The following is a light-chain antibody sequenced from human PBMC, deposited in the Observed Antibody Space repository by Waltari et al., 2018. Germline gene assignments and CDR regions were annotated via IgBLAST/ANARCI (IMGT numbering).Light chain of an antibody. CDR1: QILVHCNDHTY. Sequence: QILVHCNDHTYLDWYQQKPGQSPKLLISYVSTRASGVPDRFSGSVSGTDFTLTISSVEAEDVGIYYCMQAVQVPLTFGRGTKVEIK. CDR2: YVS. V-gene: IGKV2-28*01. J-gene: IGKJ4*01. CDR3: MQAVQVPLT.